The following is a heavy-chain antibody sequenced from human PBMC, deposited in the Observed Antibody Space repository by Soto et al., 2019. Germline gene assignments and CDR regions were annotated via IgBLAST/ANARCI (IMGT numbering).Heavy chain of an antibody. CDR1: GYAFTSYG. V-gene: IGHV1-18*04. D-gene: IGHD3-10*01. CDR3: ARAATGSYHSAY. J-gene: IGHJ4*02. CDR2: IAPHSGRT. Sequence: QVQLVQSGPEVKKPGASVRVSCMTSGYAFTSYGVNWVRQAPGQGLEWMGWIAPHSGRTTYLPKFQGRVTITADAVTNTAYMELGSLSSDDTGIYFCARAATGSYHSAYWGQGTVVTVSS.